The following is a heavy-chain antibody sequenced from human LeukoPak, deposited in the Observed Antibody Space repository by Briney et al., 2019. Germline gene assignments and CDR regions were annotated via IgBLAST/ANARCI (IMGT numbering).Heavy chain of an antibody. CDR3: AGPHGDYVWVAFDI. Sequence: GASVKVSCKASGYTFTVYYMHWVRQAPGQGLEWMGWINPNSGGTNYAQKFQGRVTMTRDTSISTAYMELSRLRSDDTAVYYCAGPHGDYVWVAFDIWGQGTMVTVSS. J-gene: IGHJ3*02. D-gene: IGHD4-17*01. V-gene: IGHV1-2*02. CDR2: INPNSGGT. CDR1: GYTFTVYY.